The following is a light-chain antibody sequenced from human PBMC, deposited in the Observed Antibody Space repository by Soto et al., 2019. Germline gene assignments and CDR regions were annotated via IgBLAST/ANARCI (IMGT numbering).Light chain of an antibody. CDR1: SSDVGAYNY. CDR3: SSYTSTNSL. Sequence: QSALTQPASVSGSPGESITISCTGTSSDVGAYNYVSWYQQHPGKAPKLMIYDVSNRPSGVSNRFSGSKSGNTASLTISGXXXEDEADYYCSSYTSTNSLXGGGTKVTVL. V-gene: IGLV2-14*03. J-gene: IGLJ2*01. CDR2: DVS.